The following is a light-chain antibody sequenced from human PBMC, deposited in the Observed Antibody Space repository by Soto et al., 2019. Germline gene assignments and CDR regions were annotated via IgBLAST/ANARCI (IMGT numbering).Light chain of an antibody. CDR2: AAT. V-gene: IGKV1-9*01. J-gene: IGKJ4*01. CDR3: QQVNTYPLT. CDR1: QGISQY. Sequence: DIHLTQSASLLSASVGDRVTITCRASQGISQYVAWYQQKPGKAPKLLIYAATVLQGGVPSRFSGTGSAPEFILTISSLQPEDFATYYCQQVNTYPLTFGGGTKVDIK.